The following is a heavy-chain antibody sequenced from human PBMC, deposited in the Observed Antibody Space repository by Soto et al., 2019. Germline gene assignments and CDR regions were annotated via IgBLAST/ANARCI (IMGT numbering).Heavy chain of an antibody. V-gene: IGHV3-23*01. CDR2: ISGSGGST. J-gene: IGHJ3*02. Sequence: GSLRRSCAASGFIFSDYAMSWVRQAPGKGLEWVSAISGSGGSTYYADSVEGRFTISRDNSKNTLYMQMNSMRAEDTAVSYWAKALPPKSLIVGVTWALDAFDIWGQGTMVTV. CDR3: AKALPPKSLIVGVTWALDAFDI. CDR1: GFIFSDYA. D-gene: IGHD3-22*01.